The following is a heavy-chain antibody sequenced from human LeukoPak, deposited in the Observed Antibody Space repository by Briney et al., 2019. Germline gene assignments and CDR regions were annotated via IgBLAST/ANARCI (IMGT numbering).Heavy chain of an antibody. Sequence: PGGSLRLSCAASGFTFSSYEMNWVRQAPGKGLEWVSYISSSGSTIYYADSVKGRFTISRDNAKNSLYLQMNSLRAEDTAVYYCARGSGIQLFDAFDIWGQGTMVTVSS. CDR1: GFTFSSYE. J-gene: IGHJ3*02. CDR2: ISSSGSTI. D-gene: IGHD5-18*01. CDR3: ARGSGIQLFDAFDI. V-gene: IGHV3-48*03.